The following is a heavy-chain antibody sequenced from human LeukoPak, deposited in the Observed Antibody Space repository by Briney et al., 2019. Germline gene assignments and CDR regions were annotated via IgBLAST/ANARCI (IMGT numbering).Heavy chain of an antibody. V-gene: IGHV3-21*01. J-gene: IGHJ4*02. Sequence: PGGSLRLSCAASGFTFSSYSMNWVRQAPGKGLERVSSISSSSSYIYYADSVKGRFTISRDNAKNSLYLQMNSLRAEDTAVYYCARGINFSNYLYYFDYWGQGTLVTVSS. D-gene: IGHD4-11*01. CDR2: ISSSSSYI. CDR1: GFTFSSYS. CDR3: ARGINFSNYLYYFDY.